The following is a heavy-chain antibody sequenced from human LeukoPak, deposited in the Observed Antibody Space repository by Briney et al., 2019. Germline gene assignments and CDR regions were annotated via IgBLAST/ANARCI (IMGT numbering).Heavy chain of an antibody. Sequence: GGSLRLSCAASGFTFSSYEMNWVRQAPGKGLEWLSYISNRGTTIYYADSVKGRFTISRDNAKNSLFLQMNSLRAEDTAFYYCARDAHSAHDYWGQGTLVTVSS. V-gene: IGHV3-48*03. CDR1: GFTFSSYE. CDR3: ARDAHSAHDY. D-gene: IGHD1-26*01. J-gene: IGHJ4*02. CDR2: ISNRGTTI.